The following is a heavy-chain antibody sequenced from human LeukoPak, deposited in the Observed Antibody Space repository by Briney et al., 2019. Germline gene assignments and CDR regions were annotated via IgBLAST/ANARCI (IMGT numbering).Heavy chain of an antibody. D-gene: IGHD3-10*01. CDR2: ISANNGDT. CDR1: GYTFTSYG. CDR3: ARGDYYGSGTYKGDF. Sequence: ASVKVSCKASGYTFTSYGISWVRQAPGQGLEWMGWISANNGDTNYAQNLQGRVTMTTDTSTSTAYMELRSLRSDDTAVYYCARGDYYGSGTYKGDFWGQGTLVTVSS. V-gene: IGHV1-18*01. J-gene: IGHJ4*02.